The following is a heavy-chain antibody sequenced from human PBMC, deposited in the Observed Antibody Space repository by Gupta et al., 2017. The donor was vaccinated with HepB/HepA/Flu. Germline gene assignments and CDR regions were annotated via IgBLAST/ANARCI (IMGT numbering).Heavy chain of an antibody. D-gene: IGHD3-3*01. V-gene: IGHV4-39*01. CDR3: ARLDYDFWSGYSGRFGWFDP. CDR2: IYYSGST. Sequence: QLQLQESGPGLVKPSETLSLTCTVSGGSIRSSSYYWGWIRQPPGKGLEWIGSIYYSGSTYYNPSLKSRVTISVDTSKNQFSLKLSSVTAADTAVYYCARLDYDFWSGYSGRFGWFDPWGQGTLVTVSS. J-gene: IGHJ5*02. CDR1: GGSIRSSSYY.